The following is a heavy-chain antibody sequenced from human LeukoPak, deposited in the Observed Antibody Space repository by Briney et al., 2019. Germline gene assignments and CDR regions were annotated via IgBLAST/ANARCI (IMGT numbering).Heavy chain of an antibody. V-gene: IGHV3-23*01. CDR1: GFTFSSYA. Sequence: GGSLRLSCAASGFTFSSYAMSWVRQAPGKGLEWVSAISGSGGSTYYADSVKGRFTISRDNSKNTVYLQMNSLRADDTAIYYCAKSRGSGYYYAPFDYWGQGTLVTVSS. D-gene: IGHD3-22*01. CDR3: AKSRGSGYYYAPFDY. J-gene: IGHJ4*02. CDR2: ISGSGGST.